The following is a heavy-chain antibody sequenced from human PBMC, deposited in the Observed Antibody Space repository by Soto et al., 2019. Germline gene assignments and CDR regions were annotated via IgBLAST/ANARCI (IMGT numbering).Heavy chain of an antibody. Sequence: TSETLSLTCAVHGGSFTGYYWSWIRQPPGKGLEWIGETTHSGSTNYNPSLKSRVTISVDTSKRQFSLNVSSVTATDTAVYFCARGRLPVTTSIYVYWGPGTLVTVSS. D-gene: IGHD4-17*01. CDR2: TTHSGST. CDR3: ARGRLPVTTSIYVY. CDR1: GGSFTGYY. V-gene: IGHV4-34*01. J-gene: IGHJ4*02.